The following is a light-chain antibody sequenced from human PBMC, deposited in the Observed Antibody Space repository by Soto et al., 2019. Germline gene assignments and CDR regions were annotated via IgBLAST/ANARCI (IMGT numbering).Light chain of an antibody. CDR3: ISYAGSDNLV. Sequence: QSALTQPPSASGSPGQSVTISCTGTSSDVGNYNYVSWYQQHPGKAPKLLIYEVTKRPSGVPDRFSGSKSDHTASLTVSGLQAEDEADYYCISYAGSDNLVVGGGTKLTVL. V-gene: IGLV2-8*01. J-gene: IGLJ2*01. CDR1: SSDVGNYNY. CDR2: EVT.